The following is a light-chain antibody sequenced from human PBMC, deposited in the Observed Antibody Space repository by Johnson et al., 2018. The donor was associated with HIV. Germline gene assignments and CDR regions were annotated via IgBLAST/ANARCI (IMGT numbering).Light chain of an antibody. CDR3: GTWDTSLSGGV. CDR2: DYD. V-gene: IGLV1-51*01. J-gene: IGLJ1*01. Sequence: QPVLTQPPSVSAAPGQKVTISCSGSSSNIGKNYVSWYQLLPGTAPKLLIYDYDKRPSGIPDRFSGSKSGTSATLGITGLQTGDEADYYCGTWDTSLSGGVFGTGTKGTVL. CDR1: SSNIGKNY.